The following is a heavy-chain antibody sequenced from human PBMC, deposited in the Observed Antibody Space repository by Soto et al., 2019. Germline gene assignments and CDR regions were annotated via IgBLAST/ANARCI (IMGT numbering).Heavy chain of an antibody. D-gene: IGHD1-26*01. CDR2: ISWNSGRI. CDR3: AKDKWELSYYFDH. J-gene: IGHJ4*02. Sequence: EVQLVESGGGLVQPGRSLRLSCAASGFTFDDYAMHWVRQAPGKGLEWVSIISWNSGRIGYADSVKGRFTISRDNAKNSLYPQMNSLRAEDTALYYCAKDKWELSYYFDHWGQGTLVTVSS. CDR1: GFTFDDYA. V-gene: IGHV3-9*01.